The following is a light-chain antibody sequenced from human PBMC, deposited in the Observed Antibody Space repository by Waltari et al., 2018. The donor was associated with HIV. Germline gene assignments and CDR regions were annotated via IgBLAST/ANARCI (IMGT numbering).Light chain of an antibody. J-gene: IGLJ2*01. Sequence: QSALTQPASVSGSPGQSITISCTGTSSDVGGYNYVSWYQQHPGKAPKLMIYEVSNRPSGVSNRVSGAKSGNTDSLTIAGLQAEEEAEYDCSSYTSSSTVVCGGGTKLTVV. CDR3: SSYTSSSTVV. CDR1: SSDVGGYNY. CDR2: EVS. V-gene: IGLV2-14*01.